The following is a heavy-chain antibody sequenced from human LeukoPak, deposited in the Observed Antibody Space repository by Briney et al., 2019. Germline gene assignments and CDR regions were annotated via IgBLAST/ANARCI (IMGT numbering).Heavy chain of an antibody. J-gene: IGHJ4*02. D-gene: IGHD3-22*01. CDR1: GDSISSYNYF. CDR2: IYYRGNT. Sequence: SDTLSLICTVSGDSISSYNYFWGWIRQPPGKGLEWVGSIYYRGNTYYNPSLKSRVTLSADTSKNQFSLKVTSVTAADTAVYYCARASSGYYWDFDYWGQGALVTVSS. V-gene: IGHV4-39*01. CDR3: ARASSGYYWDFDY.